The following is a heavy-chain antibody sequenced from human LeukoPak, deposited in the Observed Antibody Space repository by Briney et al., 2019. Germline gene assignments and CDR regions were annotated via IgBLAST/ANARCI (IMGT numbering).Heavy chain of an antibody. Sequence: ASVKVSCKASGYTFTGYYMHWVRQAPGQGLEWMGWINPNSGGTNYAQKFQGRVTMTRDTSISTAYMELSRLRSDDTAVYYCARVGVPAAILGQYDYWGQGTLVTVSS. CDR1: GYTFTGYY. CDR2: INPNSGGT. V-gene: IGHV1-2*02. CDR3: ARVGVPAAILGQYDY. J-gene: IGHJ4*02. D-gene: IGHD2-2*01.